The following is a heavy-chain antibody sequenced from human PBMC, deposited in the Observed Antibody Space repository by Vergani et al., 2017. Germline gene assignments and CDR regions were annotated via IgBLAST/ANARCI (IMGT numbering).Heavy chain of an antibody. CDR3: ANFPVTTIATGHTDYYYGMDV. CDR2: ISNSSSTI. CDR1: GFTFSSYR. J-gene: IGHJ6*02. D-gene: IGHD4-17*01. Sequence: EVHLVESGGGLVQPGGSLRLSCAASGFTFSSYRMNWVRQAPGKGLEWVSYISNSSSTIYYADSVKGRFTISRDNAKNSLYLQMNSLRTEDTAVYYCANFPVTTIATGHTDYYYGMDVWGQGTTVTVSS. V-gene: IGHV3-48*01.